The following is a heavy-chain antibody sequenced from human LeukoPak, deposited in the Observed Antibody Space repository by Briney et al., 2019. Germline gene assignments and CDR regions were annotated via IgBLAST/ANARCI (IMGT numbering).Heavy chain of an antibody. V-gene: IGHV3-23*01. CDR1: GFTFSSYG. Sequence: GGSLRLSCAASGFTFSSYGMSWVRQAQGKGLEWVSGISDSGGSTDYVDSVKGRFTISRDNSKNTLYLQMNSLRPDDTARYHCAKLLGAAGVFRDYCDHWGQGTLVTVSS. CDR3: AKLLGAAGVFRDYCDH. CDR2: ISDSGGST. D-gene: IGHD3-16*01. J-gene: IGHJ4*02.